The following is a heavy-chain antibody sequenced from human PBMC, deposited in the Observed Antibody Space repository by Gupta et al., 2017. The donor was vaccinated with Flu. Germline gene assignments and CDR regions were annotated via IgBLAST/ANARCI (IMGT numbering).Heavy chain of an antibody. Sequence: TFRDYDMHWVRQATTKCLEWVAVITASGDTCLPGSAKGRFTISRDSEKNSFYLEIRRLRGADTAVYYCARAPRSQGFGLDVWGQGTTVTVSS. CDR2: ITASGDT. J-gene: IGHJ6*02. V-gene: IGHV3-13*01. CDR3: ARAPRSQGFGLDV. CDR1: TFRDYD.